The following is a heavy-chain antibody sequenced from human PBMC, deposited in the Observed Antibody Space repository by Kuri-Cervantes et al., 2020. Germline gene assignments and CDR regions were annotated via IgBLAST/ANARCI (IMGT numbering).Heavy chain of an antibody. D-gene: IGHD5-24*01. CDR2: ISSSSSTI. J-gene: IGHJ4*02. CDR1: GFTYSTYN. CDR3: ARAKRDGYNYGRQNWGAKSTRFDY. V-gene: IGHV3-48*02. Sequence: GESLKISCAASGFTYSTYNMNWVRQAPGKGLEWVSYISSSSSTIYYADSVKGRFTISRDNAKNSLYLQMNSLRDEDTAVYYCARAKRDGYNYGRQNWGAKSTRFDYWGQGTLVTVSS.